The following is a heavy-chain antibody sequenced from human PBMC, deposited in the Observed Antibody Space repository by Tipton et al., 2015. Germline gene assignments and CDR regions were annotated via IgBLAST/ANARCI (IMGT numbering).Heavy chain of an antibody. J-gene: IGHJ5*02. V-gene: IGHV4-61*01. Sequence: LRLSCTVSGDSVSSGNYHWSWIRQPPGKGLEWIGYIFHSGRTSYNPSLRSRVFISIDTSKNQFSLKLNSVTAADTAVYYCARGGAGYYYDSVGYLSWGQGTLVTVSS. D-gene: IGHD3-22*01. CDR3: ARGGAGYYYDSVGYLS. CDR2: IFHSGRT. CDR1: GDSVSSGNYH.